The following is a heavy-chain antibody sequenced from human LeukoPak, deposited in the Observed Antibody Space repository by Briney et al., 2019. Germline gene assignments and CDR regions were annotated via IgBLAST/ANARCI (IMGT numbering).Heavy chain of an antibody. V-gene: IGHV3-74*01. CDR3: ARDEGYCTNGVCITGVDY. CDR1: GFTFSSYW. CDR2: INSDGSST. Sequence: GGSLRLSCAASGFTFSSYWMHWVRQAPGKGLVWVSRINSDGSSTSYADSVKGRFTISRDNAKNTLYLQMSSLRAEDTAVYYCARDEGYCTNGVCITGVDYWGQGTLVTVSS. D-gene: IGHD2-8*01. J-gene: IGHJ4*02.